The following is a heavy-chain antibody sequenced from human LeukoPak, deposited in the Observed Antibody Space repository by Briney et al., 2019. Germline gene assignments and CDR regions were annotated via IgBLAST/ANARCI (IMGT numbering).Heavy chain of an antibody. Sequence: ASVKVSCKASGYTFTNYDINWVRQATGQGLEWMGYMKPNSGNTGYAQKLQGRVTMTTDTSTSTAYMELRSLRSDDTAVYYCARDSGYSYGTDFDYWGQGTLVTVSS. CDR1: GYTFTNYD. J-gene: IGHJ4*02. V-gene: IGHV1-8*01. CDR3: ARDSGYSYGTDFDY. CDR2: MKPNSGNT. D-gene: IGHD5-18*01.